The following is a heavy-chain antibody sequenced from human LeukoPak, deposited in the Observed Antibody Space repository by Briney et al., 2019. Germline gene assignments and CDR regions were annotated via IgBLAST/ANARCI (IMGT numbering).Heavy chain of an antibody. CDR1: GLTFSSYW. V-gene: IGHV3-7*01. Sequence: PGGSLRLSCAASGLTFSSYWMSWVRQAPGKGLEWVANIKQDGSEKYYVDSVKGRFTISRDNAKNSLYLQMNSLRAEDTAVYYCARAAAIGYSYVLGAFDIWGQGTMVTVSS. CDR3: ARAAAIGYSYVLGAFDI. CDR2: IKQDGSEK. J-gene: IGHJ3*02. D-gene: IGHD5-18*01.